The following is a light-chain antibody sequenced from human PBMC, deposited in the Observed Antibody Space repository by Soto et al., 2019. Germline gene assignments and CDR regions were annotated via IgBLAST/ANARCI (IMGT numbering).Light chain of an antibody. CDR3: QHYNSYSEA. V-gene: IGKV1-5*03. CDR1: QTISSW. J-gene: IGKJ1*01. CDR2: KAS. Sequence: DIQIIQDPSTLYRSVGGIVNNNYRASQTISSWLAWYQQKPGKAPKLLIYKASTLKSGVPSRFSGSGSGTECTLTISSLQPDDVATYYCQHYNSYSEALGQGTKVDIK.